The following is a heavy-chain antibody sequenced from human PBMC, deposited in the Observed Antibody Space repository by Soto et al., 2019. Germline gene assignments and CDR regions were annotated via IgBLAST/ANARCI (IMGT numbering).Heavy chain of an antibody. CDR2: IYYSGST. CDR1: GGSISSYY. V-gene: IGHV4-59*01. Sequence: QVQLQESGPGLVKPSETLSLTCTVSGGSISSYYWSWIRQPPGKGLEWIGYIYYSGSTNYNPSLKSRVTISVDTSKNQFSLKLSSVTAADTAVYYCARYDSSGYYSLTHLFWGRGTLVTVSS. J-gene: IGHJ2*01. D-gene: IGHD3-22*01. CDR3: ARYDSSGYYSLTHLF.